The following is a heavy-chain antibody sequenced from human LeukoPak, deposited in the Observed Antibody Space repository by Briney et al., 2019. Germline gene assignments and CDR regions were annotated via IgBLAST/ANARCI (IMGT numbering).Heavy chain of an antibody. Sequence: KPSETLSLTCTVSGGSISSYYWSWIRQPPGKGLEWIGYIYYSGSTNYNPSLESRVTISVDTSKNQFSLKLSSVTAADTAVYYCARAFSDYYWYFDLWGRGTLVTVSS. J-gene: IGHJ2*01. CDR1: GGSISSYY. CDR3: ARAFSDYYWYFDL. V-gene: IGHV4-59*01. CDR2: IYYSGST. D-gene: IGHD4-17*01.